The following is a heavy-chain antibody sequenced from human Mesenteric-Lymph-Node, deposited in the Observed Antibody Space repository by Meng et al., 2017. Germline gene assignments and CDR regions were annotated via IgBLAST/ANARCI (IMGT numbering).Heavy chain of an antibody. CDR3: ARDPYGDSSGYYSG. J-gene: IGHJ4*02. V-gene: IGHV1-2*02. D-gene: IGHD3-22*01. CDR2: INPNSGGT. Sequence: ASVKVSCKASGYTFTGYYMHWVRQAPGQGLEWMGWINPNSGGTNYAQKFQGRVTMTRDTSISTAYMELSRLRSDDTAVYYCARDPYGDSSGYYSGWGQGTLVTVSS. CDR1: GYTFTGYY.